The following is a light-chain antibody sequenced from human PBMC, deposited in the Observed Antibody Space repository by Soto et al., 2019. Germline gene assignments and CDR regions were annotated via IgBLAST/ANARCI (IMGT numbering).Light chain of an antibody. CDR2: DAS. V-gene: IGKV3-11*01. J-gene: IGKJ5*01. CDR1: QSVSSY. Sequence: EIVLTQSAATLSLSPGKRATLSCRASQSVSSYLAWYQQKPGQAPRLLIYDASNRATGIQARFSGSGSGTDFTLTISSLEPEDFAVYYCQQRSNWPPSITFGQGTRLE. CDR3: QQRSNWPPSIT.